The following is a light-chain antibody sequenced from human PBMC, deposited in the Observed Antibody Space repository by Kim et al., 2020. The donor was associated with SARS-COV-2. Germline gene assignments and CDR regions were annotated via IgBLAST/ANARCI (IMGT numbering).Light chain of an antibody. CDR3: QQYGISPDT. Sequence: EIVLTQSPGTLSLSPAERATLSCRASQSVSSSYLAWYQQKPGQAPRLLIYGASSRATGIPDRFSGTGSGTDFTLTISRLEPEDFAVYYCQQYGISPDTFGQGTKLEI. J-gene: IGKJ2*01. V-gene: IGKV3-20*01. CDR2: GAS. CDR1: QSVSSSY.